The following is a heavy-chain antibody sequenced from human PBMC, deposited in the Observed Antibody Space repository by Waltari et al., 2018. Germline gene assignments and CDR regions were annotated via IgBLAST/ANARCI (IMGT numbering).Heavy chain of an antibody. CDR3: MTVSARYPL. J-gene: IGHJ4*02. CDR1: GGSFNRLT. Sequence: QVQLVQSGAEVKQPGSSVKVSCKTSGGSFNRLTLSWVRQVPGQGLEWMVGIIPVLHTANYAQNFQCRITITADESSQTAYMEMTSLRLEDTALFYCMTVSARYPLWGQGTLVTVSS. V-gene: IGHV1-69*01. D-gene: IGHD3-9*01. CDR2: IIPVLHTA.